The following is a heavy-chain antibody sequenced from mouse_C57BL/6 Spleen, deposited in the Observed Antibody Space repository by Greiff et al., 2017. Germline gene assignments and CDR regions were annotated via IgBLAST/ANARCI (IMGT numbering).Heavy chain of an antibody. V-gene: IGHV1-72*01. D-gene: IGHD1-1*01. J-gene: IGHJ1*03. Sequence: QVQLQQPGAELVKPGASVKLSCKASGYTFTSYWMHWVKQRPGRGLEWIGRIDPNSGGTKYNEKFKSKATLTVDKPASTAYRQLSSLTSEDSAVYYGARSYYYGSSYWYCDVWGTGTTVTVSS. CDR1: GYTFTSYW. CDR2: IDPNSGGT. CDR3: ARSYYYGSSYWYCDV.